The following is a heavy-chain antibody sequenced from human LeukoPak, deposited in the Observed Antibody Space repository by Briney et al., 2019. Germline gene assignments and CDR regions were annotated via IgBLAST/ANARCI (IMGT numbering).Heavy chain of an antibody. CDR1: GFTFNKYG. J-gene: IGHJ1*01. V-gene: IGHV3-30*18. Sequence: GGSLRLSCIASGFTFNKYGMHWVRQAPGKGLEWVAVRSDDGSAQHYADSVRGRFTISRDNSKNTLSLQMNSLRPEDTAMYFCAKDRDPYSSGTWDSWGQGTLDIVSS. CDR3: AKDRDPYSSGTWDS. D-gene: IGHD3-22*01. CDR2: RSDDGSAQ.